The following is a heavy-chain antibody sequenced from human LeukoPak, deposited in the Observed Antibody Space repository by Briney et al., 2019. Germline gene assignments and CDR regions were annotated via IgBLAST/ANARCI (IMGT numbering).Heavy chain of an antibody. Sequence: PGGSLRLSCAASGFTFRNYAMSWVRQAPGMGLVWVSRISGDGSITWYADSVKGRFTISRDIAKNTLYLQMNSLRAEDTAVYYCARDGYSSSLNYWGQGTLVTVSS. J-gene: IGHJ4*02. V-gene: IGHV3-74*01. CDR1: GFTFRNYA. D-gene: IGHD6-13*01. CDR2: ISGDGSIT. CDR3: ARDGYSSSLNY.